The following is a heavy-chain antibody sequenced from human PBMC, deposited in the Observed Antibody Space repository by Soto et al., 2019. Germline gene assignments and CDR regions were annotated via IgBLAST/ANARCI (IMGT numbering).Heavy chain of an antibody. Sequence: QVQLVESGGGVVQPGRSLRLSCAASGFTFSSYGMHWVLQAPGKGLEWVAVIWYDGSNKYYADSVKGRFTISRDNSKNTLYLQMNSLRAEDTAVYYCARGVYDYIWGSYRPNFDYWGQGTLVTVSS. CDR2: IWYDGSNK. V-gene: IGHV3-33*01. CDR1: GFTFSSYG. D-gene: IGHD3-16*02. CDR3: ARGVYDYIWGSYRPNFDY. J-gene: IGHJ4*02.